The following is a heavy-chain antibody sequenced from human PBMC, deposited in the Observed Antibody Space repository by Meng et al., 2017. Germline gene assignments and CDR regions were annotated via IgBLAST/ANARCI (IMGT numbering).Heavy chain of an antibody. CDR1: GGSISSGSYY. V-gene: IGHV4-61*02. D-gene: IGHD2-2*01. CDR3: ARGVVAAAI. CDR2: IYTSGST. J-gene: IGHJ4*02. Sequence: SCTVSGGSISSGSYYWSWIRQPAGKGLEWIGRIYTSGSTNYNPSLKSRVTISVDTSKNQLSLKLSSVTAADTAVYYCARGVVAAAIWGQGTLVTVSS.